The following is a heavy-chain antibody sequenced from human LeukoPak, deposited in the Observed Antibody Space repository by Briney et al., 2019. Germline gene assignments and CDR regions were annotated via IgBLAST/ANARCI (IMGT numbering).Heavy chain of an antibody. V-gene: IGHV3-23*01. CDR2: ISGGGGST. D-gene: IGHD6-13*01. Sequence: GGSLRLSCAASGFTFSSYAMSWVRQAPGKGLEWVSAISGGGGSTYYADSVKGRFTISRDNSKNTLYLQMNSLRAEDTAVYYCAKAIAAAGTGATTFDYWGQGNLVTVSS. CDR1: GFTFSSYA. CDR3: AKAIAAAGTGATTFDY. J-gene: IGHJ4*02.